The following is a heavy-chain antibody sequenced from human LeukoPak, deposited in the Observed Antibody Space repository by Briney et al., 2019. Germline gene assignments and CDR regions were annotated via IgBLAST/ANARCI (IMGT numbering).Heavy chain of an antibody. J-gene: IGHJ4*02. CDR1: GCSINSSNYY. CDR2: IYCSGST. Sequence: PSETLSLNCTVSGCSINSSNYYWRWIRQPPGKGLECIGSIYCSGSTHYNPSLKSRVTISVDTSKNQFSLKLSSVTAADTAVYYCARDSGGVWPTDYWGQGTLVTVSS. CDR3: ARDSGGVWPTDY. V-gene: IGHV4-39*07. D-gene: IGHD6-13*01.